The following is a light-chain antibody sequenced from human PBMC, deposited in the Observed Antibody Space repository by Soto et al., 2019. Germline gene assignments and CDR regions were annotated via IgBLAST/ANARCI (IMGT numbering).Light chain of an antibody. CDR3: SSYTTSSTVV. CDR1: SSDVGGYNY. Sequence: QSALTQPASVSGSPGQSITISCTGTSSDVGGYNYVSWYQQYPGKAPKLMIYDVSKRPSGVSNHFSGSKSGNTASLTISGLQAEDEADYYCSSYTTSSTVVFGGGTKVTVL. CDR2: DVS. V-gene: IGLV2-14*01. J-gene: IGLJ2*01.